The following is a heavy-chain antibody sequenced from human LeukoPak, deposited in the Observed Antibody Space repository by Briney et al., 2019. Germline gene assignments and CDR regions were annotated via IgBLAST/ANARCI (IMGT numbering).Heavy chain of an antibody. V-gene: IGHV6-1*01. CDR1: GDSVSSNSAA. J-gene: IGHJ6*02. CDR2: TYYRSKWYN. CDR3: ARDEDEGLTGYSSGWKAGYYYYGMDV. Sequence: SQTLSLTCAISGDSVSSNSAAWNWIRQSPSRSLEWLGRTYYRSKWYNDYAVSVKSRITINPDTSKNQFSPQLNSVTPEDTAVYYCARDEDEGLTGYSSGWKAGYYYYGMDVWGQGTTVTVSS. D-gene: IGHD6-19*01.